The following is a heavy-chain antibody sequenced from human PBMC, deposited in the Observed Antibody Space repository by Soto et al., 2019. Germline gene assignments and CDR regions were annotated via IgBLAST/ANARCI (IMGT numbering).Heavy chain of an antibody. D-gene: IGHD2-2*02. CDR2: TYYRSKWYN. Sequence: SQTLSLTCAISGDSVSSNSAAWNWIRQSPSRGLEWLGRTYYRSKWYNDYAVCVKSRITINPDTSKNQFSLQLNSVTPEDTAVYSCARVYCSGSSCYSYAFDIWGDGTMVTV. V-gene: IGHV6-1*01. J-gene: IGHJ3*02. CDR3: ARVYCSGSSCYSYAFDI. CDR1: GDSVSSNSAA.